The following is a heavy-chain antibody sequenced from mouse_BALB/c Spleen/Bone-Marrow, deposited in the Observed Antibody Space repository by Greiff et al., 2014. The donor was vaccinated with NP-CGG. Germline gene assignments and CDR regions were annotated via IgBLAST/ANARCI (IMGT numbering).Heavy chain of an antibody. V-gene: IGHV1-7*01. D-gene: IGHD2-1*01. CDR1: GYTFTSYW. CDR3: ARSYGKNVDY. Sequence: QVQLKQSGAELAKPGAPVKMSCKASGYTFTSYWMHWVEQRPGQGLEWIGNINPSTGYTEYNQKFKDKATLTADKSSSTAYMQLNSLTSEDSAVYYCARSYGKNVDYWGQGTTLTVSS. J-gene: IGHJ2*01. CDR2: INPSTGYT.